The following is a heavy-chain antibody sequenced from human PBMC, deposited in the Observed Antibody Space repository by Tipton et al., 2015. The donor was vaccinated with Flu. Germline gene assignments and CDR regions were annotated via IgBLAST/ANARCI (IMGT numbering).Heavy chain of an antibody. CDR2: MDPNSGGT. J-gene: IGHJ5*02. D-gene: IGHD6-13*01. CDR1: GYTFISYD. CDR3: ARAQQHLVHNRFDP. Sequence: QVQLVQSGAEVKKPGASVKVSCKASGYTFISYDINWVRQAPGQGLEWMGWMDPNSGGTAYAQKFQGRVTMTRDTSISTAYMELSNLRSEDTAVYYCARAQQHLVHNRFDPWGQGALVTVSS. V-gene: IGHV1-8*01.